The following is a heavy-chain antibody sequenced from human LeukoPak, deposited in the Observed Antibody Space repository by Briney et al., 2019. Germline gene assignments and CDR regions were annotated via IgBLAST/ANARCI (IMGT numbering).Heavy chain of an antibody. CDR2: ISGDSTYI. J-gene: IGHJ4*02. D-gene: IGHD3-10*01. CDR3: ARVSEFYGSGSFYNEDY. V-gene: IGHV3-21*01. Sequence: GGSLRLSCAASGFTFASYSMNWVRQAPGKGLEWVSSISGDSTYIYNAGSVKGRFTISRDNAQASLYLQMNSLRAEDTAVYYCARVSEFYGSGSFYNEDYWGQGTLVTVSS. CDR1: GFTFASYS.